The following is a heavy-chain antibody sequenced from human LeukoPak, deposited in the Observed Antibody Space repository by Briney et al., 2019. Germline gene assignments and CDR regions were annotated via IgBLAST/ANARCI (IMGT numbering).Heavy chain of an antibody. D-gene: IGHD3-22*01. V-gene: IGHV4-59*08. CDR3: ARQIRLDYSDSGGYYLGS. CDR2: ISDSGVS. Sequence: SETLSLTCTVSGGSFNVHYWSWLRQSPGKGLESIGFISDSGVSNTSPSLKSRVTISLDTSKKQFSLKLRSVTAADTALYYCARQIRLDYSDSGGYYLGSWGQGTLVTVSS. J-gene: IGHJ4*02. CDR1: GGSFNVHY.